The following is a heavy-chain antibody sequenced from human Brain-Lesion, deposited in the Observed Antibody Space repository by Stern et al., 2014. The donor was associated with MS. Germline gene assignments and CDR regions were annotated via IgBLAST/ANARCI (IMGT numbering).Heavy chain of an antibody. CDR2: IYYSGFT. CDR1: GGSISSSTYY. CDR3: ARHDSVPRPSQLYSARDRGPGYFDY. D-gene: IGHD1-26*01. J-gene: IGHJ4*02. Sequence: QLVQSGPGLVKPSETLSLTCTVSGGSISSSTYYWAWIRQPPGKGLEWIGNIYYSGFTYYNPSLKSRVTISVDMSKNQFSLKLSSVTAADTAIYYCARHDSVPRPSQLYSARDRGPGYFDYLGQGTLVTVSS. V-gene: IGHV4-39*01.